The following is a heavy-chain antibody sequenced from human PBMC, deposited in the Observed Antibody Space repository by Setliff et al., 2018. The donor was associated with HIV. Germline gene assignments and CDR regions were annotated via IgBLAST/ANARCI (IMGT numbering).Heavy chain of an antibody. CDR2: INPNSGGT. CDR1: GYTFDAKY. D-gene: IGHD3-10*01. V-gene: IGHV1-2*02. CDR3: ASDGNYYGSGIGDP. J-gene: IGHJ5*02. Sequence: GASVKVSCKTSGYTFDAKYIHWARQAPGQGLEWMGWINPNSGGTNYARKFQGRVTLTTDTSTSTAYMELRSLRPDDTAVYYCASDGNYYGSGIGDPWGQGTLVTVSS.